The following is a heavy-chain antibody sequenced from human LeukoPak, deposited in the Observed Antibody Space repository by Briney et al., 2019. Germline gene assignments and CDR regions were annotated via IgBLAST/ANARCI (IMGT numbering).Heavy chain of an antibody. J-gene: IGHJ4*02. CDR2: IYHSGST. CDR3: ARASHDYGDYSHFDY. V-gene: IGHV4-39*07. CDR1: GDSISSTNYY. D-gene: IGHD4-17*01. Sequence: SETLSLTCTVSGDSISSTNYYWGWIRQPPGKGLEWIREIYHSGSTNYNPSLKSRVTISLDKSKNQFSLKLYSVTAADTAVYYCARASHDYGDYSHFDYWGQGTLVTVSS.